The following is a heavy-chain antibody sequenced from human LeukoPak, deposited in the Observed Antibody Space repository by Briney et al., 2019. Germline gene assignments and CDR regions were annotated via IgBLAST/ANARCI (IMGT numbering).Heavy chain of an antibody. Sequence: SETLSLTCTVSGGSISSYYWSWIRQPPGKGLEWIGYIYYSGSTNYNPSLKSRVTISVDTSKNQFSLKLSSVTAADTAVYYCAREGVELTQAPDWYFDLWGRGTLVTVSS. J-gene: IGHJ2*01. CDR1: GGSISSYY. V-gene: IGHV4-59*12. CDR3: AREGVELTQAPDWYFDL. CDR2: IYYSGST. D-gene: IGHD1-14*01.